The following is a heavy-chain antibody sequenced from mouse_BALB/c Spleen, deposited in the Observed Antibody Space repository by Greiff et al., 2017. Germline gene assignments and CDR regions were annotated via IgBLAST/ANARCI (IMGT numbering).Heavy chain of an antibody. V-gene: IGHV2-9*02. CDR3: AREEAHYYGDADY. J-gene: IGHJ2*01. CDR2: IWAGGST. D-gene: IGHD1-2*01. Sequence: QVQLKESGPGLVAPSQSLSITCTVSGFSLTSYGVHWVRQPPGKGLEWLGVIWAGGSTNYNSALMSRLSISKDNSKSQVFLKMNSLQTDDTAMYYCAREEAHYYGDADYWGQGTTLTVSS. CDR1: GFSLTSYG.